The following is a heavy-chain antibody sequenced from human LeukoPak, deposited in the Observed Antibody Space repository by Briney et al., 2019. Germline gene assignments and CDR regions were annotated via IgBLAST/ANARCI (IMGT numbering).Heavy chain of an antibody. CDR3: ARAQSGTYSPIDY. D-gene: IGHD1-26*01. CDR2: ISSGGSTI. CDR1: GFTFSSCS. J-gene: IGHJ4*02. V-gene: IGHV3-48*04. Sequence: PGGSLRLSCAASGFTFSSCSMNWVRQAPGKGLEWLSYISSGGSTIYYAESVKGRFTISRDNAKNSLYLQMNSLRAEDTAVYYCARAQSGTYSPIDYWGQGTLVTVSS.